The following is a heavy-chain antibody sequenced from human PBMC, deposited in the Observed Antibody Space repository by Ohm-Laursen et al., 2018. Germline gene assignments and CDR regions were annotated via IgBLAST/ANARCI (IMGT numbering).Heavy chain of an antibody. J-gene: IGHJ3*02. CDR1: GFTFADYA. D-gene: IGHD3-22*01. CDR2: ISWNSGSI. CDR3: ARHYDSSGLDAFDI. Sequence: SLRLSCTASGFTFADYAMHWVRQAPGKGLEWVSGISWNSGSIGYADSVKGRFTISRDNAKNSLYLQKNSLRAEDTALYYCARHYDSSGLDAFDIWGQGTMVTVSS. V-gene: IGHV3-9*01.